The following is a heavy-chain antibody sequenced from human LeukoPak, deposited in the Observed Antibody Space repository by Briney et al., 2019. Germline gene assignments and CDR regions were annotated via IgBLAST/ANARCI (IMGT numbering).Heavy chain of an antibody. CDR3: ARDISGMANWFDP. V-gene: IGHV4-59*01. CDR2: IYYSGST. D-gene: IGHD2-15*01. Sequence: SETLSLTCTVSGGSISSYYWSWIRQPPGKGLEWIGYIYYSGSTNYNPSLKSRVTISVDTSKNQFSQKLSSVTAADTAVYYCARDISGMANWFDPWGQGTLVTVSS. CDR1: GGSISSYY. J-gene: IGHJ5*02.